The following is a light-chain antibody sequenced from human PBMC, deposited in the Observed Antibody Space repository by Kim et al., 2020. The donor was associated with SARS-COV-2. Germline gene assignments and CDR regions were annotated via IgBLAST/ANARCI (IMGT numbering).Light chain of an antibody. CDR2: SNN. CDR3: AAWDDSLNGVV. J-gene: IGLJ2*01. Sequence: ELTQPPSASGTPGQRVTISCSGSSSNIGSNAVNWYQQVPGTAPKLLIYSNNQRPSGVPDRFSGSKSGTSASLAISGLQSEDEADYYCAAWDDSLNGVVFGGGTKLTVL. CDR1: SSNIGSNA. V-gene: IGLV1-44*01.